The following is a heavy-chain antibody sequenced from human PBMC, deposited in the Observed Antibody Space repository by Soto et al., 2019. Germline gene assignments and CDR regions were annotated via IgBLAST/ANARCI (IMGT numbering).Heavy chain of an antibody. Sequence: QITLKESGPTLVKPTQTLTLTCSFSGFTLTTSGVGVGWIRQPPGKALEWLALIYWNDDKRYSPSLKSRLTITKDTSKNQVVLTMTNLDPVDTATYYCAHRQGSYDFWTRYPSTDYFDYWGQGTLVTVSS. CDR3: AHRQGSYDFWTRYPSTDYFDY. CDR2: IYWNDDK. D-gene: IGHD3-3*01. J-gene: IGHJ4*02. V-gene: IGHV2-5*01. CDR1: GFTLTTSGVG.